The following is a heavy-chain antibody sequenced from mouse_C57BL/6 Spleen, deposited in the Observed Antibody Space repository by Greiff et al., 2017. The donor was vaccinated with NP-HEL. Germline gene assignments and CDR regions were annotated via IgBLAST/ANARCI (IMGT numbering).Heavy chain of an antibody. CDR2: IYPGDGDT. V-gene: IGHV1-82*01. Sequence: QVQLQQSGPELVKPGASVKISCKASGYAFSSSWMNWVKQRPGKGLEWIGRIYPGDGDTNYNGKFKGKATLTADKSSSTAYMQLSSLTSEDSAVYFCARSPHYYGSSYVYWYFDVWGTGTTVTVSS. J-gene: IGHJ1*03. CDR3: ARSPHYYGSSYVYWYFDV. CDR1: GYAFSSSW. D-gene: IGHD1-1*01.